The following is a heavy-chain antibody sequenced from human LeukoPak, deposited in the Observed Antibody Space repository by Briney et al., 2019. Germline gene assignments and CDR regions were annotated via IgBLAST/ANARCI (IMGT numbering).Heavy chain of an antibody. CDR3: ARYYGSGSYYDPPYYFDY. CDR2: INHSGST. J-gene: IGHJ4*02. Sequence: PSETLSLTCAVYGGSFSGYYWSWIRQPPGKGLEWIGEINHSGSTNYNPSLKSRVTISVDTSKNQFSLKLSSVTAADTAVYYCARYYGSGSYYDPPYYFDYWGQGTLVTVSS. V-gene: IGHV4-34*01. CDR1: GGSFSGYY. D-gene: IGHD3-10*01.